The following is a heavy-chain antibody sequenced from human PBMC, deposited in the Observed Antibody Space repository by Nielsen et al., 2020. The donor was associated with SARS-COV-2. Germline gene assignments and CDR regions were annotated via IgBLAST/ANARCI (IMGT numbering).Heavy chain of an antibody. Sequence: GGSLRLSCAASGFTFSSYGMHWVRQAPGKGLEWVAVIWYDGSNKYYADSVKGRFTISRDNSKNTLYPQMNSLRAEDTAVYYCARDGSSWYGTYYYYMDVWGKGTTVTVSS. V-gene: IGHV3-33*01. CDR2: IWYDGSNK. CDR1: GFTFSSYG. J-gene: IGHJ6*03. D-gene: IGHD6-13*01. CDR3: ARDGSSWYGTYYYYMDV.